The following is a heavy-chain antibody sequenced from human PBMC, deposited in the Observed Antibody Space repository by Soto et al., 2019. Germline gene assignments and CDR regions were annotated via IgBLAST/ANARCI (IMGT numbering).Heavy chain of an antibody. CDR1: GGPIRSSSHY. CDR3: AREGGYVDY. V-gene: IGHV4-39*02. J-gene: IGHJ4*02. CDR2: IDESGDS. D-gene: IGHD1-1*01. Sequence: QLQLQESGPGLVKPSETLSLTYTVSGGPIRSSSHYWGWIRQSPGTGLEWIGSIDESGDSYYNPSLKSRVTISVDTSKNQFSLKLISVTGADSAIYYCAREGGYVDYWGQGTLVTVSS.